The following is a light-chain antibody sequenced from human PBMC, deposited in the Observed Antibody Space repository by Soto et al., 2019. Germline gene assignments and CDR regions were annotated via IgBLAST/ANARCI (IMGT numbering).Light chain of an antibody. CDR1: SSNIGSNT. V-gene: IGLV1-44*01. CDR2: SNN. CDR3: AAWDDSLNGHYV. J-gene: IGLJ1*01. Sequence: QSVLTQPPSASGTPGQRVTISCSGRSSNIGSNTVNWYQQLPGTAPKLLIYSNNQRPSGVPDRFSGSKSGTSASLAISGLQPEDEADYYCAAWDDSLNGHYVFGTGTKVTVL.